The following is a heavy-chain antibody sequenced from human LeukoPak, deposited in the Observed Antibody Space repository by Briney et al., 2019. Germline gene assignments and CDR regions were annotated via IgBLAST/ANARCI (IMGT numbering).Heavy chain of an antibody. CDR3: ARTAFDDSR. D-gene: IGHD3-16*01. CDR1: GFTFSSYE. J-gene: IGHJ4*02. CDR2: ISSSGSTI. Sequence: GGSLRLSCAASGFTFSSYEMNWVRQAPGKGLEWVSYISSSGSTIYYADSVKGRSTTSRDNAKNSLYLQMNSLRAEDTAVYYCARTAFDDSRWGQGTLVTVSS. V-gene: IGHV3-48*03.